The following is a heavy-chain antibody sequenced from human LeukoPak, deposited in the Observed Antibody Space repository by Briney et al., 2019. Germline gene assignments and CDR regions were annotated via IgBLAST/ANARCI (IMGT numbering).Heavy chain of an antibody. V-gene: IGHV3-23*01. D-gene: IGHD2-2*01. CDR3: AKEGGFQLPFDS. Sequence: PGGSLRLSCVASGFTFTNYGMGWVRQAPGKGLEWVSAISGTGGRTYYADSAKGRLTISKDDSKNTLYLQMNSLRAEDTAVYYCAKEGGFQLPFDSWGQGTLVTVSS. CDR1: GFTFTNYG. CDR2: ISGTGGRT. J-gene: IGHJ4*02.